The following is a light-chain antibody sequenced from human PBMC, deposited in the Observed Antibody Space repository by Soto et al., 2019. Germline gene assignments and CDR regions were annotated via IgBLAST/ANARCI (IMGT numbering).Light chain of an antibody. CDR3: QHYNSYSEA. CDR2: KAS. V-gene: IGKV1-5*03. J-gene: IGKJ1*01. Sequence: IQMTQSPSSVSASVGDRVTITFRASQGISSWLAWYQQKPGKAPKLLIYKASTLKSGVPSRFSGSGSGTEFTLTISSLQPDDFATYYCQHYNSYSEAFGQGTKVDIK. CDR1: QGISSW.